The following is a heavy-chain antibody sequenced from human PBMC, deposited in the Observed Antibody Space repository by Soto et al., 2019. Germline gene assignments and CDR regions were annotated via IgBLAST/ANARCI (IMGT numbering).Heavy chain of an antibody. Sequence: QVQRVESGGGVVQPGRSRRLSCAASGFTVSSYGTHGVRQAPGTGLEWGAVIWYAGSNKYYADSVKGRFTSSRDNSKNTLYLQMNSLRAEDTAVYYCARDGYCSGGSCSNWFDPWGQGTLVTVSS. D-gene: IGHD2-15*01. J-gene: IGHJ5*02. CDR3: ARDGYCSGGSCSNWFDP. CDR2: IWYAGSNK. V-gene: IGHV3-33*01. CDR1: GFTVSSYG.